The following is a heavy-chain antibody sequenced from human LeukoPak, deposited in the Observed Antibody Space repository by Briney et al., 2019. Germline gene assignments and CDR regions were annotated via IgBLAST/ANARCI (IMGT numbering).Heavy chain of an antibody. D-gene: IGHD3-9*01. CDR3: ADYDILTGYYKGGFDY. V-gene: IGHV3-23*01. Sequence: QASETLSLTCAVYGGSFSGYYWSWVRQAPGKGLEWVSAISGSGGSTYYADSVKGRFTISRDNSKNTLYLQMNSLRAEDTAVYYCADYDILTGYYKGGFDYWGQGTLVTVSS. CDR1: GGSFSGYY. CDR2: ISGSGGST. J-gene: IGHJ4*02.